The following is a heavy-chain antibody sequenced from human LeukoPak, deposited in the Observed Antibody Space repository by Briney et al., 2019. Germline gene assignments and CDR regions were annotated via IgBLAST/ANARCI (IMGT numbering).Heavy chain of an antibody. V-gene: IGHV3-23*01. Sequence: GGSLRLSCAASGFTFNNYAMNWVRQAPGKGLEWVSSISGGGETTYYADSVKGRFTISRDNSKNTLYLQMNSLRAEDTAVYYCAKSSLRYGWSYYFDYWGEGTLVTVSS. CDR1: GFTFNNYA. CDR3: AKSSLRYGWSYYFDY. D-gene: IGHD3-10*01. CDR2: ISGGGETT. J-gene: IGHJ4*02.